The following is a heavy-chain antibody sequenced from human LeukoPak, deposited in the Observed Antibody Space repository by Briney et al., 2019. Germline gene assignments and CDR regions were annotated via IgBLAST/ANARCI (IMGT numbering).Heavy chain of an antibody. V-gene: IGHV3-23*01. D-gene: IGHD2-15*01. J-gene: IGHJ1*01. CDR1: GFTFSSYD. Sequence: GGSPRLSCAASGFTFSSYDMSWVRQAPGKGLEWVSAISGSGGSTYYADSVKGRFTISRDNSKNTLYLQMNSLRAEDTAVYYCAKDVGYCSGGSCYEYFQHWGQGTLVTVSS. CDR2: ISGSGGST. CDR3: AKDVGYCSGGSCYEYFQH.